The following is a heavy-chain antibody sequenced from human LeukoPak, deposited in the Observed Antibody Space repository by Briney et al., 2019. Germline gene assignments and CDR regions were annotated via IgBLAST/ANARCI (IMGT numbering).Heavy chain of an antibody. CDR2: INYSGST. CDR3: ARAAGDCVWGSYPGPDY. Sequence: SETLSLTCTVSGGSISSGGYYWSWIRQHPGNGLEWIGCINYSGSTYYNPSLKSRVTISVDTSKNQFSLKLSSVTAADTAVYYCARAAGDCVWGSYPGPDYWGQGTLVTVSS. V-gene: IGHV4-31*03. CDR1: GGSISSGGYY. J-gene: IGHJ4*02. D-gene: IGHD3-16*02.